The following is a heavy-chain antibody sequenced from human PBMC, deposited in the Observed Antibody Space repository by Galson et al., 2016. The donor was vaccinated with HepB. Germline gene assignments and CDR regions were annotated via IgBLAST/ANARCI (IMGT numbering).Heavy chain of an antibody. D-gene: IGHD6-13*01. CDR2: INPGNDNT. V-gene: IGHV1-3*01. Sequence: SVKVSCKASRYTFISYALHWVRQAPGQRLEWMGWINPGNDNTRYSQKFQGRVTISWDRSASTAYMELSSLRSEDTAVYYCARGHSASWLFTYDYWGQGNLVTVSS. CDR1: RYTFISYA. CDR3: ARGHSASWLFTYDY. J-gene: IGHJ4*02.